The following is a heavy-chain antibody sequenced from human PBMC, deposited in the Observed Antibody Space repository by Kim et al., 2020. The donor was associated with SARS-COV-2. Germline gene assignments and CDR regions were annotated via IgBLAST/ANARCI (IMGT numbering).Heavy chain of an antibody. J-gene: IGHJ6*01. D-gene: IGHD1-26*01. CDR2: ISYDGSNK. V-gene: IGHV3-30*04. CDR1: GFTFSSYA. CDR3: ARELSIVGASSPKYYYG. Sequence: GGSLRLSCAASGFTFSSYAMHWVRQAPGKGLEWVAVISYDGSNKYYADSVKGRFTISRDNSKNTLYLQMNSLRAEDTAVYYCARELSIVGASSPKYYYG.